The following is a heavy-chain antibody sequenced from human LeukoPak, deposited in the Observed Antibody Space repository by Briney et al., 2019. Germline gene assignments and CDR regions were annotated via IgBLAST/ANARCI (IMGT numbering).Heavy chain of an antibody. J-gene: IGHJ4*02. V-gene: IGHV4-39*07. Sequence: PSETLSLTCTVSGGSISGSSYYWGWIRQPPGKGLEWIGSIYYSGSTYYNPSLKSRVTISVDTSKNQFSLKLSSVTAADTAVYYCARNSGGSFFDYWGQGTLVTVSS. CDR2: IYYSGST. CDR1: GGSISGSSYY. D-gene: IGHD2-15*01. CDR3: ARNSGGSFFDY.